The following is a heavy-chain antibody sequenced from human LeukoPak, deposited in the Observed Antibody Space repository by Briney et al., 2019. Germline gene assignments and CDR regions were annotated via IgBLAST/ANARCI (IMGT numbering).Heavy chain of an antibody. CDR2: ISYDGSNK. CDR3: AKDRFFHDSSGFVYFQH. CDR1: GFTFSSYG. V-gene: IGHV3-30*18. J-gene: IGHJ1*01. D-gene: IGHD3-22*01. Sequence: GRSLRLSCAASGFTFSSYGMHWVRQAPGKGLEWVAAISYDGSNKYYADSVKGRFTISRDNSKNTLYLQMNSLRAEDTAVYYCAKDRFFHDSSGFVYFQHWGQGTLVTASS.